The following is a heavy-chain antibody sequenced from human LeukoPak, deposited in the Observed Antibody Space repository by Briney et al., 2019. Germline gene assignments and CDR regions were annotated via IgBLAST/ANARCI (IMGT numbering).Heavy chain of an antibody. J-gene: IGHJ4*02. CDR3: ARGCRYDFWSGYYSSLYYFDY. V-gene: IGHV4-34*01. Sequence: PETLSLTCAVYGGSFSGYYWSWIRQPPGKGLEWIGEINHSGSTNYNPSLKSRVTISVDTSKNQFSLKLSSVTAADTAVYYCARGCRYDFWSGYYSSLYYFDYWGQGTLVTVSS. D-gene: IGHD3-3*01. CDR1: GGSFSGYY. CDR2: INHSGST.